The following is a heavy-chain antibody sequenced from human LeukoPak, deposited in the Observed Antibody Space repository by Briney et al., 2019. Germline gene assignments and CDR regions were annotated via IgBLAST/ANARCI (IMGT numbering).Heavy chain of an antibody. CDR3: ARWYCSRGTCYYLDY. CDR2: IYYNGRT. V-gene: IGHV4-59*01. D-gene: IGHD2-2*01. CDR1: GGSISSYY. Sequence: SETLSLTCAVSGGSISSYYWSWIRQSPGRGLEYIGLIYYNGRTDYNPSLKSRVTISVDTSRNQFSLKLNSVTAADTAVYFCARWYCSRGTCYYLDYWGQGTLVTVSS. J-gene: IGHJ4*02.